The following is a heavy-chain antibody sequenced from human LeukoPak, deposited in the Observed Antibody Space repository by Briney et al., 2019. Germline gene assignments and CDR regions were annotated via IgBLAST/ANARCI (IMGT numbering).Heavy chain of an antibody. CDR2: ISYDGSNK. J-gene: IGHJ4*02. D-gene: IGHD3-16*01. CDR3: ANWADYDLR. Sequence: GGSLRLSCAASGFTFSSYAMHWVRQAPGKGLEWVAVISYDGSNKYYADSVKGRFTISRDNSKNTLYLQMNSLRAEDTAVYYCANWADYDLRWGQGTLVTVSS. CDR1: GFTFSSYA. V-gene: IGHV3-30-3*01.